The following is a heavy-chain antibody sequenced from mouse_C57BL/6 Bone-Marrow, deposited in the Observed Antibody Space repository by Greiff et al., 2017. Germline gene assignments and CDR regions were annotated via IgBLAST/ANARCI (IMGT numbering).Heavy chain of an antibody. D-gene: IGHD2-12*01. V-gene: IGHV1-69*01. CDR2: IDPSDSDT. J-gene: IGHJ2*01. Sequence: QVQLQQPGAELVMPGASVKLSCKASGYTFTSYWMHWVKQRPGQGLEWIGEIDPSDSDTNYNQKFKGNSTLTVDKSYSTAYMQLSSLTSEDSADYDCAREGYSVDLDYLGQGTTLAVSS. CDR3: AREGYSVDLDY. CDR1: GYTFTSYW.